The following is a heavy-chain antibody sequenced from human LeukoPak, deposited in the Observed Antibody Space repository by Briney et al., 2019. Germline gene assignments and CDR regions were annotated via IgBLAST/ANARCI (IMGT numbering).Heavy chain of an antibody. CDR1: GYTFTSYY. CDR3: ARPLYDFWSGYLYY. Sequence: ASVKVSCKASGYTFTSYYMHWVRQAPGQGLEWMGWINPNSGGTNYAQKFQGRVTMTRDTSISTAYMELSRLRSDDTAVYYCARPLYDFWSGYLYYWGQGTQVTVSS. V-gene: IGHV1-2*02. J-gene: IGHJ4*02. CDR2: INPNSGGT. D-gene: IGHD3-3*01.